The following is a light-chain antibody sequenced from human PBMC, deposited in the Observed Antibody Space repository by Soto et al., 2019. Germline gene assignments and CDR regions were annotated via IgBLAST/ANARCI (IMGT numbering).Light chain of an antibody. J-gene: IGKJ1*01. Sequence: XVXTXSXATLXLSPGXRATLSCRXSQSVSSYLAWYQQKPGQAPRLLIYDASNRATGIPARFSGSGSGTDFTLTISSLEPEDFAVYYCQQRSNWPWTFGQGTKVEIK. CDR1: QSVSSY. CDR3: QQRSNWPWT. CDR2: DAS. V-gene: IGKV3-11*01.